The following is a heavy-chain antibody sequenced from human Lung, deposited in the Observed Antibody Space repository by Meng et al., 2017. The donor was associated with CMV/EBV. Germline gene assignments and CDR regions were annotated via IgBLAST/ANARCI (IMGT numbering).Heavy chain of an antibody. V-gene: IGHV1-2*02. J-gene: IGHJ4*02. CDR1: GYTFTDYY. CDR2: INVYSGGT. D-gene: IGHD2-21*01. Sequence: ASXXVSXKASGYTFTDYYLHWVRQAPGQGLEWMAWINVYSGGTNSAQKFQGRVALTRDTSIRTAYMELSSLRSDDTAVYYCARVYCGGDCSFDYWGQGMLVTGAS. CDR3: ARVYCGGDCSFDY.